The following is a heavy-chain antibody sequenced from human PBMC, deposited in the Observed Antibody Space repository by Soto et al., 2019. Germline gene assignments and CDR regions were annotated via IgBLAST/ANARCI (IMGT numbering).Heavy chain of an antibody. J-gene: IGHJ4*02. Sequence: QVQLVESGGGVVQPGRSLRLSCAASGFTFSSYGMHWVRQAPGKGLEWVAVIWYDGSKEYYADSVKGRFTISRDNSKNTVYLQMISLRAEDTAVYYCARDQRRFDYWGQGTLVTVSS. CDR3: ARDQRRFDY. CDR1: GFTFSSYG. V-gene: IGHV3-33*01. CDR2: IWYDGSKE.